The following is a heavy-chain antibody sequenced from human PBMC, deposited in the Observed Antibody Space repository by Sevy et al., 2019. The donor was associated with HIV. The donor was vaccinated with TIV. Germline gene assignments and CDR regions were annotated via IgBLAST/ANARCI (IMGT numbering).Heavy chain of an antibody. CDR3: ARGIQAGVDY. CDR1: GYTFNLLD. J-gene: IGHJ4*02. V-gene: IGHV1-8*01. D-gene: IGHD3-10*01. CDR2: MNPNIGST. Sequence: ASVKVSCKASGYTFNLLDINWVRQAPGHGPEWMGWMNPNIGSTGYAQKFQGRVTMTRDTSISTAYMELSSLTSEDTAVYYCARGIQAGVDYWGQGTLVTVSS.